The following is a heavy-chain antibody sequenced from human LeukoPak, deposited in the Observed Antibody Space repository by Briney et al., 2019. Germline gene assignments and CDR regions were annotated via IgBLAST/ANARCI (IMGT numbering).Heavy chain of an antibody. J-gene: IGHJ4*02. CDR2: INPNSGGT. CDR1: GYTFTGYY. V-gene: IGHV1-2*02. D-gene: IGHD2-2*01. Sequence: ASVKVSCKASGYTFTGYYMHWVRQAPGQGLEWMGWINPNSGGTNYAQKFQGRVTMTRDTSISTAYMELSRLRSDDTAVYYCAREADDCSSTSCYVYFDYWGQGTLVTVSS. CDR3: AREADDCSSTSCYVYFDY.